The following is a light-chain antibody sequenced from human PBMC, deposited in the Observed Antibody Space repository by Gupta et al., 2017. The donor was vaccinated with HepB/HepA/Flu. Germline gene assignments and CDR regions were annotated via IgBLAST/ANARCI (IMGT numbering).Light chain of an antibody. V-gene: IGLV3-19*01. J-gene: IGLJ2*01. CDR1: SLRSYF. CDR3: SSRDSSGNHVV. CDR2: NNN. Sequence: SSELPQDPAVSVALGQTVRLTCQGDSLRSYFASWYQQKPGQAPILVIYNNNNRPSGIPDRFSGSSSGNTVSLTITGTQADDEADYYCSSRDSSGNHVVFGGGTKLTVL.